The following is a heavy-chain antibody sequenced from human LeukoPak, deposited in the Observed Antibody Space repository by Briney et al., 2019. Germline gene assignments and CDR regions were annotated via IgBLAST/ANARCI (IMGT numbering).Heavy chain of an antibody. CDR1: GGSISSSSYY. CDR2: IYYSGST. D-gene: IGHD3-10*01. V-gene: IGHV4-39*07. CDR3: ARSGSGSYYKGYFDY. Sequence: SETLSLTCTVSGGSISSSSYYWGWIRQPPGKGLEWIGSIYYSGSTYYNPSLKSRVTISVDTSKNQFSLKLSSVTAADTAVYYCARSGSGSYYKGYFDYWGQGTLVTVSS. J-gene: IGHJ4*02.